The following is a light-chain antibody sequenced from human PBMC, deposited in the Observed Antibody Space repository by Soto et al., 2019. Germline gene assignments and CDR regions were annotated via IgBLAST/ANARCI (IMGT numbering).Light chain of an antibody. CDR1: SSNIGAGYD. Sequence: QSVLTQPPSVSGAPGQRVTISCTGSSSNIGAGYDVHWYQQLPGTAPKLLIYGNSNRPSGVPDRCSGSKSGTSAFLAITGLQAEDDADYYCQSYDSSLSGHVVFGGGTKVTVL. V-gene: IGLV1-40*01. J-gene: IGLJ2*01. CDR2: GNS. CDR3: QSYDSSLSGHVV.